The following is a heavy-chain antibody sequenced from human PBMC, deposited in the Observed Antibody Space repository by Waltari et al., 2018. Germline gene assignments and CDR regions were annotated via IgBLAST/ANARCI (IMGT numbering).Heavy chain of an antibody. CDR3: ARAGYYDSSGYDYYYYMDV. CDR1: GFTFSSYS. J-gene: IGHJ6*03. Sequence: EVQLVESGGGLVKPGGSLRLSCAASGFTFSSYSMNWVRPAPGKGREWVSSISSSSSYIYYADSVKGRFTISRDNAKNSLYLQMNSLRAEDTAVYYCARAGYYDSSGYDYYYYMDVWGKGTTVTVSS. D-gene: IGHD3-22*01. V-gene: IGHV3-21*03. CDR2: ISSSSSYI.